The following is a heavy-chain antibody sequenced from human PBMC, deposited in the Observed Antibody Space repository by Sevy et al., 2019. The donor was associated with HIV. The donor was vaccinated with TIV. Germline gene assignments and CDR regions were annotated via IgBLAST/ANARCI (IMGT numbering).Heavy chain of an antibody. CDR3: ARVIRDSGTATRYFQH. D-gene: IGHD1-1*01. Sequence: ASVKVSCKASGYSFTGYFIYWLRQAPGQGLEWMGWINPKSGDTNYALSFQGRVTMTGHPSISTAYIELSSLTPDDTAIYYCARVIRDSGTATRYFQHWGQGTLVTVSS. J-gene: IGHJ1*01. CDR1: GYSFTGYF. CDR2: INPKSGDT. V-gene: IGHV1-2*02.